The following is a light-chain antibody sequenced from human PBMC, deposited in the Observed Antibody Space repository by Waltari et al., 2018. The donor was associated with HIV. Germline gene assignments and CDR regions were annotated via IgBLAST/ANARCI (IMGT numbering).Light chain of an antibody. J-gene: IGLJ2*01. CDR3: CSYAGSSTLV. V-gene: IGLV2-23*02. Sequence: QSALTQPASVSGSPGQSITISCTGTGSDIGGYNCVSWYQQHPGKAPKVMLYDVSKRPSGVSNRFSGSKSGNTASLTISGLQAEDEAEYYCCSYAGSSTLVFGGGTQLTVL. CDR2: DVS. CDR1: GSDIGGYNC.